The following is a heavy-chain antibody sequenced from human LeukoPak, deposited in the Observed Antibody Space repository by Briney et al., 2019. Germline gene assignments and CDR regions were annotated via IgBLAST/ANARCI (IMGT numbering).Heavy chain of an antibody. Sequence: GGSLRLSCAASGFTFSSYAMSWVRQAPGKGLEWVSAISGSGGSTYYADSVKGRLTISRDNSKNTLYLQMNSLRAEDTAVYYCAKPAYCGGDCYYYFDYWGQGTLVTVSS. D-gene: IGHD2-21*02. CDR3: AKPAYCGGDCYYYFDY. V-gene: IGHV3-23*01. CDR1: GFTFSSYA. J-gene: IGHJ4*02. CDR2: ISGSGGST.